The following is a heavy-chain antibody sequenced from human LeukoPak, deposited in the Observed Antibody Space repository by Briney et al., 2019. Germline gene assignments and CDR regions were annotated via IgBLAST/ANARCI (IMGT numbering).Heavy chain of an antibody. Sequence: GGSLRLSCAASGFTFSSYGMNWVRQAPGEGLEWVSYISSSDSLKYYADSVKGRFTISRANAKNSLYLQMNSLRAEDTAVYYCAREDYYGSGSYMRYFYYYDMDVWGKGTTVTVSS. CDR1: GFTFSSYG. CDR2: ISSSDSLK. J-gene: IGHJ6*04. CDR3: AREDYYGSGSYMRYFYYYDMDV. V-gene: IGHV3-48*03. D-gene: IGHD3-10*01.